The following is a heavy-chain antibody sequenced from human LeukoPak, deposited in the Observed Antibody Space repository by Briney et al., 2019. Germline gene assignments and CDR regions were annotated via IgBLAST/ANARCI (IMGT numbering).Heavy chain of an antibody. V-gene: IGHV3-33*01. CDR1: GFTFSSYG. CDR3: ARGDYYDSSGYYFPDAFDI. CDR2: IWYDGSNK. D-gene: IGHD3-22*01. Sequence: GRSLRLSCAASGFTFSSYGMHWVRQAPGKGLEWVAVIWYDGSNKYYVDSVQGRFTISRDNSKNTLYLQMSSLRAEDTAVYYCARGDYYDSSGYYFPDAFDIWGQGTMVTVSS. J-gene: IGHJ3*02.